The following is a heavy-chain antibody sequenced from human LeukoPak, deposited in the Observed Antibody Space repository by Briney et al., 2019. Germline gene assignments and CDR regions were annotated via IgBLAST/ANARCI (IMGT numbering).Heavy chain of an antibody. J-gene: IGHJ4*02. CDR3: ARGATVYYCGSGSFVPVDY. Sequence: ASVKVSCKASGYTFTSYGISWVRQAPGQGLEWMGWISACNGNTNYAQKLQGRVTMTTDTSTSTAYMELRSLRSDDTAVYYCARGATVYYCGSGSFVPVDYWGQGTLVTVSS. CDR1: GYTFTSYG. CDR2: ISACNGNT. V-gene: IGHV1-18*01. D-gene: IGHD3-10*01.